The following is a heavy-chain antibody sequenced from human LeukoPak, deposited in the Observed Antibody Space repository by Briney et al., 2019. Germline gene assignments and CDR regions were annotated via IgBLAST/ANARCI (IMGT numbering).Heavy chain of an antibody. CDR1: GFTFSSYG. V-gene: IGHV3-30*02. D-gene: IGHD2-15*01. CDR3: AKVLAGYCSGGSCSDFDY. J-gene: IGHJ4*02. CDR2: IRYDGSNK. Sequence: GGSLRLSCAASGFTFSSYGMHWVRQAPGKGLEWVAFIRYDGSNKYYADSVKGRFTISRDNSKNTLYLQMNSLRAEDTAVYYCAKVLAGYCSGGSCSDFDYWGQGTLVTVSS.